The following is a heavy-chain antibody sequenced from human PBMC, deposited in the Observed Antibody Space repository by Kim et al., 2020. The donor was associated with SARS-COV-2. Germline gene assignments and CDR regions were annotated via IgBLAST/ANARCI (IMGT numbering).Heavy chain of an antibody. J-gene: IGHJ4*02. CDR1: GFTFDDYA. D-gene: IGHD3-3*01. Sequence: GGSLRLSCAASGFTFDDYAMHWVRQAPGKGLEWVSLISGDGGSTYYADSVKGRFTISRDNSKNSLYLQMNSLRTEDTALYYCAKVPPPLSYDFWSGYYPPDYWGQGTLVTVSS. CDR2: ISGDGGST. CDR3: AKVPPPLSYDFWSGYYPPDY. V-gene: IGHV3-43*02.